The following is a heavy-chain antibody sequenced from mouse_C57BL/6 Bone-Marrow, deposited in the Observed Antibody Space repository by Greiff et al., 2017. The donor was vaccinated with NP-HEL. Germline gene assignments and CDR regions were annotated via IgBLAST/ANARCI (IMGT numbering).Heavy chain of an antibody. D-gene: IGHD2-4*01. Sequence: QVQLQQSGAELVRPGASVTLSCKASGYTFTDYEMHWVKQTPVHGLEWIGAIDPETGGTAYNQKFKGKAILTADKSSSTAYMELRSLTSEDSAVYYCTRWGLRRGYAMDYWGQGTSVTVSS. J-gene: IGHJ4*01. CDR1: GYTFTDYE. CDR2: IDPETGGT. CDR3: TRWGLRRGYAMDY. V-gene: IGHV1-15*01.